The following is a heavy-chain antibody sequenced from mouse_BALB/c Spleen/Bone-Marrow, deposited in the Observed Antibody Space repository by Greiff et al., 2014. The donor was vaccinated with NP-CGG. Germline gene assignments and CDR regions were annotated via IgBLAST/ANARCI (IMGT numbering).Heavy chain of an antibody. V-gene: IGHV1-69*02. D-gene: IGHD2-3*01. CDR1: GYTFTSYW. CDR3: TRDGSPFAY. J-gene: IGHJ3*01. Sequence: QVQLQQSGAELVRPGASVKLSCKASGYTFTSYWINWVKQRPGQGLEWIGNIYPSDSYTNYNQKVKDKATLTVDKSSSTAYMQLSSPTSEDSAVYYCTRDGSPFAYWGQGTLVTVSA. CDR2: IYPSDSYT.